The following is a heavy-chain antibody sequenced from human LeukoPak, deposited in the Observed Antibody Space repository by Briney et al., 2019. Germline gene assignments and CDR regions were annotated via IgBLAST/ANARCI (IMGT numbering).Heavy chain of an antibody. CDR3: ARMEWVDYGVGYFDY. CDR1: GFTFSSYW. Sequence: GGSLRLSCAASGFTFSSYWMHWVRQAPGKGLMWVSRINSDGSSTSYADSVKGRFTISRDNAKNTLYLQMNSLRAEDTAVYYCARMEWVDYGVGYFDYWGQGTLVTVSS. V-gene: IGHV3-74*01. D-gene: IGHD4-17*01. J-gene: IGHJ4*02. CDR2: INSDGSST.